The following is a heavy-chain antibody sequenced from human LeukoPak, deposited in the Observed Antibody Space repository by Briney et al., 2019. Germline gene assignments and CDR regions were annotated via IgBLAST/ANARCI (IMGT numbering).Heavy chain of an antibody. CDR3: ARSEQQLSPSADY. J-gene: IGHJ4*02. Sequence: ASVKVSCKASGYTFTSYDINWVRQAPGQGLEWMGWMNPNSGNTGYAQKFQGRVTMTRNTSISTAYMELSSLRSEDTAVYYCARSEQQLSPSADYWGQGTLVTVSS. D-gene: IGHD6-13*01. CDR1: GYTFTSYD. V-gene: IGHV1-8*01. CDR2: MNPNSGNT.